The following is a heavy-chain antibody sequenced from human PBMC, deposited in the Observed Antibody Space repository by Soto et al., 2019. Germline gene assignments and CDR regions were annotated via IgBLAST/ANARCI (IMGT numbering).Heavy chain of an antibody. D-gene: IGHD5-12*01. CDR3: ARDHSGYYFDY. V-gene: IGHV3-33*01. J-gene: IGHJ4*02. Sequence: GGSLRLSCAASGFTFSNYGLHWVRQTPGKGLEWVAVIWYDGSNKYYGDSVKGRFAISRDDSRNTLYLQMNSLRAEDTAAYYCARDHSGYYFDYWGQGTLVTVSS. CDR1: GFTFSNYG. CDR2: IWYDGSNK.